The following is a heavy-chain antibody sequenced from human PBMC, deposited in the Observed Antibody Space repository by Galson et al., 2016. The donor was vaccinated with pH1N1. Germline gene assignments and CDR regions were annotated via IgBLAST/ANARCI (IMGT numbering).Heavy chain of an antibody. J-gene: IGHJ4*02. CDR2: ISGSGGRT. Sequence: SLRLSCAASGFTFSSCAMSWVRQAPGKGLEWVSSISGSGGRTDYADSVKGRFTISRDNSKNTLYLQMNSVRAEDPTVYYCATGLLAAAGTFDYCGQGTLVTLSS. CDR1: GFTFSSCA. CDR3: ATGLLAAAGTFDY. D-gene: IGHD6-13*01. V-gene: IGHV3-23*01.